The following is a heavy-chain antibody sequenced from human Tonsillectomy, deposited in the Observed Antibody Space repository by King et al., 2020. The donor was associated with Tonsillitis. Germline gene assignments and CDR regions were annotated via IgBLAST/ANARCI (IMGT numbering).Heavy chain of an antibody. D-gene: IGHD3-22*01. V-gene: IGHV4-59*01. Sequence: QLQESGPGLVKPSETLSLTCTVSGGSISSYYWSWIRQPPGKGLEWIGYIYYSGSTNYNPSLKSRVTISVDTSKNQFSLKLSSVTAADTAVYYCARDPPYYYDSSGYYYDWYFDLWGRGTLVTVSS. CDR2: IYYSGST. CDR3: ARDPPYYYDSSGYYYDWYFDL. J-gene: IGHJ2*01. CDR1: GGSISSYY.